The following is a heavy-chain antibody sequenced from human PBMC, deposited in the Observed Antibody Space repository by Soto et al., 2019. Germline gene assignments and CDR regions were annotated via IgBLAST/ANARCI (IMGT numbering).Heavy chain of an antibody. Sequence: AXVKKPGSSVKVSCKASGGTFSSYAISWVRQAPGQGLEWMGGIIPIFGTANYAQKFQGRVXITADESTSTAYMELSSLRSEDTAVYYCARHVPAAGYYYGMDVWGQGTTVTVSS. D-gene: IGHD2-2*01. CDR3: ARHVPAAGYYYGMDV. V-gene: IGHV1-69*01. CDR1: GGTFSSYA. CDR2: IIPIFGTA. J-gene: IGHJ6*02.